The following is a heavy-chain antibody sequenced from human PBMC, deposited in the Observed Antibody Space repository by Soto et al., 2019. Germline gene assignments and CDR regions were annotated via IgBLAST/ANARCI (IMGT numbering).Heavy chain of an antibody. V-gene: IGHV3-11*01. CDR1: GFTLSDYY. CDR3: ARSIPGSSGSAADYYFDY. Sequence: VGSLRLSCAASGFTLSDYYMSWIRQAPGKGLEWVSYISSSGSGIHYADSVKGRFTISRDNAKNSLYLQINSLRAEDTAVYYCARSIPGSSGSAADYYFDYWGQGTLVTVSS. D-gene: IGHD6-19*01. J-gene: IGHJ4*02. CDR2: ISSSGSGI.